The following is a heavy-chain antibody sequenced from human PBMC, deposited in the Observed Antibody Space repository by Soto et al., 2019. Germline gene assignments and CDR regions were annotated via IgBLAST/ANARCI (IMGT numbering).Heavy chain of an antibody. CDR3: ARGNDFWSGWYYGMDV. V-gene: IGHV3-48*02. Sequence: GGSLRLSCAASGFTFSSYSMNWVRQAPGKGPEWVSYISSSSSTIYYADSVKGRFTISRDNAKNSLYLQMNSLRDEDTAVYYCARGNDFWSGWYYGMDVWGQGTTVTVSS. CDR2: ISSSSSTI. D-gene: IGHD3-3*01. CDR1: GFTFSSYS. J-gene: IGHJ6*02.